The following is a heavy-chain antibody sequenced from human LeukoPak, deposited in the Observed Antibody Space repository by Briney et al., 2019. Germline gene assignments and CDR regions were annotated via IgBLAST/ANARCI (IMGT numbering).Heavy chain of an antibody. J-gene: IGHJ5*02. CDR1: GGTFSSYA. D-gene: IGHD3-10*01. V-gene: IGHV1-69*13. Sequence: ASVKVSCKASGGTFSSYAISWVRQAPGQGLEWMGGIIPIFGTANYAQKFQGRVTITADESTSTAYIELSSLRSEDTAVYYCASSTTGRLLWFAFDPWGQGTLVTVSS. CDR3: ASSTTGRLLWFAFDP. CDR2: IIPIFGTA.